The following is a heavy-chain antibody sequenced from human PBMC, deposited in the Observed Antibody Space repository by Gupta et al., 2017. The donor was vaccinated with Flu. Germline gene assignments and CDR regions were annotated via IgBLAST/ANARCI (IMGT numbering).Heavy chain of an antibody. CDR3: AKIGGFMVRGEYNDY. J-gene: IGHJ4*02. CDR2: ISGSGGST. D-gene: IGHD3-10*01. CDR1: GFTFSSYG. V-gene: IGHV3-23*01. Sequence: EVQLLESGGGLVQPGGSLRLSCAASGFTFSSYGMSWVRQAPGKGLEWVSAISGSGGSTYYADSVKGRFTISRDNSKNTLYLQMNSLRAEDTAVYYCAKIGGFMVRGEYNDYWGQGTLVTVSS.